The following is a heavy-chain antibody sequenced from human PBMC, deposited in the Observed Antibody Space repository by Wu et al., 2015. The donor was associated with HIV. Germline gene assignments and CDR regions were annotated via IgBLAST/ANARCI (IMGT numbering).Heavy chain of an antibody. CDR2: INPSGGST. D-gene: IGHD3-10*01. V-gene: IGHV1-46*03. Sequence: QVQLVQSGAEVKKPGASVKVSCRSSGYTFTSYRLHWVRQAPGQGLEWMGIINPSGGSTSHAQKFQGRVTMTRDTSTRTVYMEVSSLRSEDTAVYYCARGITMVRGAVDYWGQGTLVTVSS. CDR1: GYTFTSYR. CDR3: ARGITMVRGAVDY. J-gene: IGHJ4*02.